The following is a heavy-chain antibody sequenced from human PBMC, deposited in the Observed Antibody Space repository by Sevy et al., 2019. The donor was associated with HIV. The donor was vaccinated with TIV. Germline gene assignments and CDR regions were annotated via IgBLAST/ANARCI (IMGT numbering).Heavy chain of an antibody. CDR2: ISGSGGST. V-gene: IGHV3-23*01. J-gene: IGHJ6*02. CDR3: AKDLGSGWTTYYYYYGMDV. D-gene: IGHD6-19*01. CDR1: GFTFSSYA. Sequence: GGFLRLSCAASGFTFSSYAMSWVRQAPGKGLEWVSAISGSGGSTYYADSVKGRFTISRDNSKNTLYLQMNSLRAEDTAVYYCAKDLGSGWTTYYYYYGMDVWGQGTTVTVSS.